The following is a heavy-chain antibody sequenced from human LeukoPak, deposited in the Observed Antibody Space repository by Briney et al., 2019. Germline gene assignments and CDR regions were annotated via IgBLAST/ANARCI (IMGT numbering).Heavy chain of an antibody. CDR2: IKQDGSEK. J-gene: IGHJ4*02. CDR1: GFTFSNAW. V-gene: IGHV3-7*01. Sequence: GGSLRLSCAASGFTFSNAWMSWVRQAPGKGLEWVANIKQDGSEKYYVDSVKGRFTISRDNAKNSLYLQMNSLRAEDTAVYYCARSGSDSSGYYYVYFDYWGQGTLVTVSS. CDR3: ARSGSDSSGYYYVYFDY. D-gene: IGHD3-22*01.